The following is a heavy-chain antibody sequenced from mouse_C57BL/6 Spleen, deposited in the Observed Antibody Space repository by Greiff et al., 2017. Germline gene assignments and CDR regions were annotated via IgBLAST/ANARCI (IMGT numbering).Heavy chain of an antibody. Sequence: VQLQQSGPVLVKPGASVKMSCKASGYTFTDYNMHWVKQSHGKSLEWIGYINPNNGGTSYNQKFKGKATLTVNKSSSTAYMELRSLTSEDSAVSYCARRSNCPYYDMDYWGQGTSVTVSS. CDR1: GYTFTDYN. CDR3: ARRSNCPYYDMDY. CDR2: INPNNGGT. D-gene: IGHD2-5*01. J-gene: IGHJ4*01. V-gene: IGHV1-22*01.